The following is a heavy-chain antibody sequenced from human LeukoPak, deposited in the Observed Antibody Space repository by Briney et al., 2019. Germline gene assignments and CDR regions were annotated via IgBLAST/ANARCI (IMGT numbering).Heavy chain of an antibody. J-gene: IGHJ6*03. D-gene: IGHD4-17*01. CDR1: GGSIGTYY. Sequence: SETLSLTCTVSGGSIGTYYWTWIRQPPGKGLEWIGYVYYSGSTNYNPSLKSRVTISVDTSRNQFSLKLSSVTAADTAVYYCARYGYYYMDVCGQGTTVTVSS. CDR3: ARYGYYYMDV. V-gene: IGHV4-59*01. CDR2: VYYSGST.